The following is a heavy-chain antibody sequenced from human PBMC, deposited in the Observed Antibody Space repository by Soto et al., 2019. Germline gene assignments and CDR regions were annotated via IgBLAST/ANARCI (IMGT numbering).Heavy chain of an antibody. CDR2: LSPNSGGT. Sequence: ASVKVSCKVSEYTFTAYYIHWVRQAPGQGLEWMGWLSPNSGGTDFAQKFQGRVSMTRDTSITTAYMQLHSLTSNDTAIYYCAREKIVGANPFDYWGLGTLVTVSS. V-gene: IGHV1-2*02. J-gene: IGHJ4*02. CDR3: AREKIVGANPFDY. D-gene: IGHD1-26*01. CDR1: EYTFTAYY.